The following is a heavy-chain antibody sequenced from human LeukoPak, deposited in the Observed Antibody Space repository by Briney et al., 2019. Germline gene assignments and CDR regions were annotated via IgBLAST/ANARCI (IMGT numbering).Heavy chain of an antibody. V-gene: IGHV4-59*08. Sequence: SETLSLTCTVSGGSISSYYWSWIRQPPGKGLEWIGYIYYSGSTNYNPSLKSRVTISVDTSKNQFSLKLSSVTAADTAVYYCAGHSADGYWGSFDYWGQGTLVTVSS. J-gene: IGHJ4*02. CDR2: IYYSGST. D-gene: IGHD5-24*01. CDR1: GGSISSYY. CDR3: AGHSADGYWGSFDY.